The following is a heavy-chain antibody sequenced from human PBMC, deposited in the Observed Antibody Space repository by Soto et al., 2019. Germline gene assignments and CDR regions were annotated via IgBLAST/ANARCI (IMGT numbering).Heavy chain of an antibody. V-gene: IGHV3-30-3*01. D-gene: IGHD2-15*01. J-gene: IGHJ6*02. CDR1: GFTFSSYA. CDR3: ARTWGYACSGSSCYGTDYYYYYGMDV. CDR2: ISYDGSNK. Sequence: GGSLRLSCAASGFTFSSYAMHWVRQAPGKGLEWVAVISYDGSNKYYADSVKGRFTISRDNSKNTLYLQMNSLRAEDTAVYYCARTWGYACSGSSCYGTDYYYYYGMDVWGQGTTVTVSS.